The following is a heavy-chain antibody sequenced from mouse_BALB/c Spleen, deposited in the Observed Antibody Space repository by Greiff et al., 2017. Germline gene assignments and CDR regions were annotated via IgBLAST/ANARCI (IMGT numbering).Heavy chain of an antibody. CDR3: AKNPYGYDYAMDY. D-gene: IGHD2-2*01. V-gene: IGHV2-5-1*01. CDR2: IWRGGST. Sequence: VKLVESGPSLVQPSQSLSITCTVSGFSLTSYGVHWVRQSPGKGLEWLGVIWRGGSTDYNAAFMSRLSITKDNSKSQVFFKMNSLQADDTAIYYCAKNPYGYDYAMDYWGQGTSVTVSS. CDR1: GFSLTSYG. J-gene: IGHJ4*01.